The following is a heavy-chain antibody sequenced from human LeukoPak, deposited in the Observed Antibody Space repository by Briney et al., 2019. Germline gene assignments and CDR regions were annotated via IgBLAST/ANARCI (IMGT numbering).Heavy chain of an antibody. Sequence: SGTLSLTCGVSGGSISSSYWWSWVRQPPGKGLERIGEIYHSGSTNYNPSLKSRVTISVDKSKNQLSLNLSSVTAGDTAVYYCAKTGEYYYGSGGQFDPWGQGTLVTVSS. CDR3: AKTGEYYYGSGGQFDP. J-gene: IGHJ5*02. CDR2: IYHSGST. CDR1: GGSISSSYW. V-gene: IGHV4-4*02. D-gene: IGHD3-10*01.